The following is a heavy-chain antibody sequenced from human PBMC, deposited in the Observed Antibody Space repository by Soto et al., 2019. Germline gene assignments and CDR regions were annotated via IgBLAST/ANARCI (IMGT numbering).Heavy chain of an antibody. CDR2: ISYDGSNK. J-gene: IGHJ4*02. CDR1: GFTFSSYG. Sequence: QVQLVESGGGVVQPGRSLRLSCAASGFTFSSYGMHWVRQAPGKGLEWVAVISYDGSNKYSADSVKGRFTISRDNSKNTLYLQMTSLRAEETDVYYCAKDVQMYSSENYFHYWGQGTLVTVSS. CDR3: AKDVQMYSSENYFHY. V-gene: IGHV3-30*18. D-gene: IGHD2-21*01.